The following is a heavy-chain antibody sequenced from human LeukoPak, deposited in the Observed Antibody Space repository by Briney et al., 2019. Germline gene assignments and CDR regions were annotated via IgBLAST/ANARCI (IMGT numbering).Heavy chain of an antibody. V-gene: IGHV1-3*01. D-gene: IGHD3-9*01. CDR3: ARDSGYHILTGTDWFDP. Sequence: ASVTVSCTASGYTFTSYAMHWVRQAPGRRLEWKGWINAGNGNTKYSQKFQGRVTITRDTSASTAYMELSSLRSEDTAVYYCARDSGYHILTGTDWFDPWGQGTLVTVSS. CDR1: GYTFTSYA. CDR2: INAGNGNT. J-gene: IGHJ5*02.